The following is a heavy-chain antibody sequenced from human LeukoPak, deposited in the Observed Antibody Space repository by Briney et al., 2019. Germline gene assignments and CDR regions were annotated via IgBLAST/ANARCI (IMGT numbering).Heavy chain of an antibody. CDR1: GYTFTGYY. V-gene: IGHV1-69*13. J-gene: IGHJ6*02. CDR3: ARVQLERLHYYYYGMDV. Sequence: SVKVSCKASGYTFTGYYMHWVRQAPGQGLEWMGGIIPIFGTANYAQKFQGRVTITADESTSTAYMELSSLRSEDTAVYYCARVQLERLHYYYYGMDVWGQGTTVTVSS. D-gene: IGHD1-1*01. CDR2: IIPIFGTA.